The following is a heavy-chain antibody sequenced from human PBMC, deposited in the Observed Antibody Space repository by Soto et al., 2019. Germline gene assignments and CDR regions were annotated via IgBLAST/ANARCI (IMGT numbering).Heavy chain of an antibody. V-gene: IGHV4-39*01. CDR2: IYYSGST. CDR1: GGSISSSSYY. Sequence: PSETLSLTCTVSGGSISSSSYYWGWIRQPPGKGLEWIGSIYYSGSTYYNPSLKSRVTISVDTSKNQFSLKLSSVTAADTAVYYRARAYYDFWSGSPLSWFDPWGQGTLVTVSS. D-gene: IGHD3-3*01. J-gene: IGHJ5*02. CDR3: ARAYYDFWSGSPLSWFDP.